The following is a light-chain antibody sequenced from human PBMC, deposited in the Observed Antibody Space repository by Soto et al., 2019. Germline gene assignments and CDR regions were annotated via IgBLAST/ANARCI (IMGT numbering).Light chain of an antibody. CDR3: CSYAGKYTFYV. J-gene: IGLJ1*01. V-gene: IGLV2-11*01. CDR1: SRDVGGYNY. Sequence: QSALTQPRSVSGSPGQSVTISCTGTSRDVGGYNYVSWYQQHPGKAPKLMIYDVTKRPSGVPDRFSGSKSGNTASLTISGLQAEDEADYYCCSYAGKYTFYVFGTETKVTVL. CDR2: DVT.